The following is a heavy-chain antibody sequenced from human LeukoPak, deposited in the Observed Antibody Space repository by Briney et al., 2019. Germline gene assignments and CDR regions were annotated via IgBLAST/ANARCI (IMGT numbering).Heavy chain of an antibody. CDR3: AREFAGYYDISTGYPLDY. J-gene: IGHJ4*02. D-gene: IGHD3-9*01. Sequence: GGSLRLACAASGFTFSSYSMNWVRQAPGKGLEWVSSISSSSSYIYYADSVKGRFTISRDNAKNSLYLQMNSLRAEDTAVYYCAREFAGYYDISTGYPLDYWGQGTLVTVSS. CDR2: ISSSSSYI. CDR1: GFTFSSYS. V-gene: IGHV3-21*01.